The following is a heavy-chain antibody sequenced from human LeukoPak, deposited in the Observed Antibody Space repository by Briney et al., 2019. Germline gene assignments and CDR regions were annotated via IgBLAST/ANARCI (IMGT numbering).Heavy chain of an antibody. V-gene: IGHV4-38-2*02. CDR2: IHTSGST. J-gene: IGHJ4*02. CDR3: ARDRYYYDSSGSGLDY. D-gene: IGHD3-22*01. Sequence: SETLSLTCAVSGYSIGSGYYWAWIRQPPGKGLEWIGRIHTSGSTNYNPSLKSRVTMSVDTSKNQFSLRLSSVTAADTAVYYCARDRYYYDSSGSGLDYWGQGTLVTVSS. CDR1: GYSIGSGYY.